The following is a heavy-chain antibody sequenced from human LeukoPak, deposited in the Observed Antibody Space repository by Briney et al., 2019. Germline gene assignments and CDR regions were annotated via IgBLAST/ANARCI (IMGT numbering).Heavy chain of an antibody. D-gene: IGHD3-3*01. Sequence: GESLKISCKGSGYSFTSYWIGRVRQMPGKGLEWMGIIYPGDSDTRYSPSFQGQVTISADKSISTAYLQWSSLKASDTAMYYCARLDDDFWSGYYYFDYWGQGTLVTVSS. CDR2: IYPGDSDT. J-gene: IGHJ4*02. CDR3: ARLDDDFWSGYYYFDY. V-gene: IGHV5-51*01. CDR1: GYSFTSYW.